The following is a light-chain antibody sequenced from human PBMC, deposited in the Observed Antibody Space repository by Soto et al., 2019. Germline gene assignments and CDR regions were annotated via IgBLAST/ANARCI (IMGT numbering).Light chain of an antibody. CDR2: DPS. V-gene: IGKV3-15*01. J-gene: IGKJ5*01. Sequence: ELVLTQSPVTLSLSPGERAPLSCRASPSVGREVAWYPQKPGQAPRLLIYDPSTRATGIPARCSSGGSGTEFTPTISSLQSEEFAVYYCQQYNYRSPVTFGQGTRLEIK. CDR1: PSVGRE. CDR3: QQYNYRSPVT.